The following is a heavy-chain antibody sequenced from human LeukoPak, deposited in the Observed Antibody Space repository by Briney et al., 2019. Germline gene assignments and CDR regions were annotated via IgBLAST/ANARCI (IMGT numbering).Heavy chain of an antibody. J-gene: IGHJ5*02. D-gene: IGHD2-2*01. CDR1: GGSISNYY. CDR3: ARVYTRGFDP. CDR2: IYYTGST. V-gene: IGHV4-59*01. Sequence: SETLSLTCTVSGGSISNYYWSWIRQPPGKGLEWIGYIYYTGSTNYNPSLKSRVTISVDTSKNQFSLKLTSVTTADTALYYCARVYTRGFDPWGQGTLVTVSS.